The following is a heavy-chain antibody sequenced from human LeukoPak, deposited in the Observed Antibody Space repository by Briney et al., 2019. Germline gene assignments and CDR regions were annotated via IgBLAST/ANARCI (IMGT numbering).Heavy chain of an antibody. V-gene: IGHV3-7*03. Sequence: GGSLRLSCAASGFTFSSYAMHWVRQAPGKGLEWVANIKQDGSEKYYVDSVKGRFTISRDNAKNSLYLQMNSLRAEDTAVYYCARRGDYWGQGTLVTVSS. J-gene: IGHJ4*02. CDR1: GFTFSSYA. CDR2: IKQDGSEK. CDR3: ARRGDY.